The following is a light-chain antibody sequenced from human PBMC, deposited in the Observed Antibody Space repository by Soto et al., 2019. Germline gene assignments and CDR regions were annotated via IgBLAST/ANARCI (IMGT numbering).Light chain of an antibody. Sequence: DIQMTQSPSTLSASVGDRVTITCRASQSISSWLAWYQQKPGKAPKLLIYKASSLESGVPSRFSGSGSGTEFTLTISSLQPDDFATYYCQQYNSYLITFGRGTRLAIK. CDR1: QSISSW. CDR2: KAS. V-gene: IGKV1-5*03. CDR3: QQYNSYLIT. J-gene: IGKJ5*01.